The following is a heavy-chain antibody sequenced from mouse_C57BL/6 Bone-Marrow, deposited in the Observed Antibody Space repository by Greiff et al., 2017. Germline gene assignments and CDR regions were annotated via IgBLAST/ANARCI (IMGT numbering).Heavy chain of an antibody. V-gene: IGHV1-63*01. D-gene: IGHD3-2*02. CDR3: ARSQATLLMDY. CDR1: GYTFTNYW. CDR2: IYPGGGYT. J-gene: IGHJ4*01. Sequence: QVQLQQSGAELVRPGTSVKMSCKASGYTFTNYWIGWAKQRPGHGLEWIGDIYPGGGYTNYNEKFKGKATLTADKSSSTAYMQFSSLTSGDSALYYCARSQATLLMDYWGQGTSVTVSS.